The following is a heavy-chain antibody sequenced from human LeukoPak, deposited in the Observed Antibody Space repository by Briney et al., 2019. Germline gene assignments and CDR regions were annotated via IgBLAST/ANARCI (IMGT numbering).Heavy chain of an antibody. CDR2: ISSSSNTI. V-gene: IGHV3-48*02. Sequence: GGSLRLSCVASGFSFSGYSMNWVRQAPGKGLEWVSYISSSSNTIYYADSVEGRFTISRDNAKNSLYLQMDSLRDEDSAMYYCARSGWLAVDYWGQGTRVTVSS. CDR1: GFSFSGYS. CDR3: ARSGWLAVDY. D-gene: IGHD6-19*01. J-gene: IGHJ4*02.